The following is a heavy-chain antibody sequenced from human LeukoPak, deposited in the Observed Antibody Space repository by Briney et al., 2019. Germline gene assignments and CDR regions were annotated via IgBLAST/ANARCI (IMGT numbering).Heavy chain of an antibody. Sequence: SETLSLTCAVSGVSFNDYYWSWVRQTPGKGLEWIGEINHSGYINDSPSLKSRVTISVDTSKNQFSLKLSSVTAADTAVYYCARVLPYYYDSRQRFFDYWGQGTLVTVSS. D-gene: IGHD3-22*01. CDR3: ARVLPYYYDSRQRFFDY. V-gene: IGHV4-34*01. CDR1: GVSFNDYY. J-gene: IGHJ4*02. CDR2: INHSGYI.